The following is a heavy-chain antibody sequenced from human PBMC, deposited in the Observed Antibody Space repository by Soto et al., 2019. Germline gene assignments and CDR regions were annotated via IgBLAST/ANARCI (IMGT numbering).Heavy chain of an antibody. J-gene: IGHJ3*02. CDR1: GFPFSSYG. D-gene: IGHD6-13*01. Sequence: PGGSLRLSCAASGFPFSSYGMNWVRQAPGKGLEWVAVIWYDGSNKYYADSVKGRFTISRDNSKNTLYLQMNSLRAEDTAVYYCARDGRQQLVQDAFDIWGQGTMVTVSS. CDR2: IWYDGSNK. V-gene: IGHV3-33*01. CDR3: ARDGRQQLVQDAFDI.